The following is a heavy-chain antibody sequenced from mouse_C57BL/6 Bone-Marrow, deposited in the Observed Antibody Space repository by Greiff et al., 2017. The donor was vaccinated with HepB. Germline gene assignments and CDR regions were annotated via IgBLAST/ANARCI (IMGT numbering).Heavy chain of an antibody. CDR3: ARSYDHDPYYFDY. D-gene: IGHD2-4*01. Sequence: VQLQQPGAELVRPGSSVKLSCKASGYTFTSYWMDWVKQRPGQGLEWIGNIYPSDSETHYNQKFKDKATLTVDKSSSTAYMQLSSLTSEDSAVYYCARSYDHDPYYFDYWGQGTTLTVSS. CDR2: IYPSDSET. J-gene: IGHJ2*01. V-gene: IGHV1-61*01. CDR1: GYTFTSYW.